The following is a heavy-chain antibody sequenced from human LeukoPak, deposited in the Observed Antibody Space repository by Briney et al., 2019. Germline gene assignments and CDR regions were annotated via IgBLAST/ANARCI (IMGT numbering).Heavy chain of an antibody. D-gene: IGHD1-26*01. Sequence: GGSLRLSCAASGFPFSDYYMSWIRQAPGKGLEWISYISNSGTTIYYADSVKGRFTISRDNAKNSLYLQINSLRAEDTAVYYCARDNSGAFGDSGQGTLVTVSS. CDR1: GFPFSDYY. CDR3: ARDNSGAFGD. CDR2: ISNSGTTI. J-gene: IGHJ4*02. V-gene: IGHV3-11*01.